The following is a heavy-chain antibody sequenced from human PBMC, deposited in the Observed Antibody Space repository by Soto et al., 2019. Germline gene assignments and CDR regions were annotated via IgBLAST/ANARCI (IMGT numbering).Heavy chain of an antibody. CDR3: ARSGPLTYDFWSGYSGYNWFDP. CDR2: IYYSGST. D-gene: IGHD3-3*01. CDR1: GGSISSYY. J-gene: IGHJ5*02. V-gene: IGHV4-59*01. Sequence: QVQLQESGPGLVKPSETLSLTCTVSGGSISSYYWSWIRQPPGKGLEWIGYIYYSGSTNYNPSLKSRVTISVDTSKNQFSLKLSSVTAADTAVYYCARSGPLTYDFWSGYSGYNWFDPWGQGTLVTVSS.